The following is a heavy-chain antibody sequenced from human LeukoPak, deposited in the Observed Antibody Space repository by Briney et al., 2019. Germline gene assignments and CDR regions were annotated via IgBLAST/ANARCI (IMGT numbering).Heavy chain of an antibody. CDR3: ARGGFVSTFGGVIALDYYYYMDV. Sequence: ASVTVSCKASGYTFTGYYMHWVRQAPGQGLEWMGWINPNSGGTNYAQKFQGRVTMTRDTSISTAYMELSRLRSDDTAVYYCARGGFVSTFGGVIALDYYYYMDVWGKGTTVTVSS. D-gene: IGHD3-16*02. CDR2: INPNSGGT. CDR1: GYTFTGYY. V-gene: IGHV1-2*02. J-gene: IGHJ6*03.